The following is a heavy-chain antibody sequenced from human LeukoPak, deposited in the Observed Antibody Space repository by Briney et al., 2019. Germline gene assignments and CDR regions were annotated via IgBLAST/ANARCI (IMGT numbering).Heavy chain of an antibody. V-gene: IGHV3-30*18. Sequence: PGRSLRLSCAASGFRFSDYGMHWVRQAPGRGLEWVAVISSDGTKKAYADSVKGRFTISRDNSENTLYLQMSSLRAEDTAVYYCAKRREYCSGGSCYSLDYWGQGTLVTVSS. CDR1: GFRFSDYG. J-gene: IGHJ4*02. CDR2: ISSDGTKK. D-gene: IGHD2-15*01. CDR3: AKRREYCSGGSCYSLDY.